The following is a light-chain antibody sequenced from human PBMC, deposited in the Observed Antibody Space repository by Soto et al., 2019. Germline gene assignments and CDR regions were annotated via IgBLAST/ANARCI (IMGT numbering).Light chain of an antibody. J-gene: IGLJ2*01. CDR3: CSYSNTNTVV. V-gene: IGLV2-14*03. CDR1: SGDVGGHDY. CDR2: DVN. Sequence: QSVLTQVASVSGSPGQSITISCTGTSGDVGGHDYVSWYQQYPGKAPRLMIYDVNYRPSGVSNRFSGSKSGNTASLTISGREPEEEEDSYYCSYSNTNTVVFGGGTKLTVL.